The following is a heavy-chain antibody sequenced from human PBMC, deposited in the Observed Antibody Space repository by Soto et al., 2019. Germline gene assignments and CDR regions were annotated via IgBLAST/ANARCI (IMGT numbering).Heavy chain of an antibody. D-gene: IGHD3-10*01. CDR3: GSGNQPGRVSNWFDP. V-gene: IGHV1-69*02. CDR1: GGTFSSYT. Sequence: SVKVSCKASGGTFSSYTISWVRQAPGQGLEWMGRIIPILGIANYAQKFQGRVTITADKSTSTAYMELSSLRSEDTAVYYYGSGNQPGRVSNWFDPWGQGTLVTVSS. CDR2: IIPILGIA. J-gene: IGHJ5*02.